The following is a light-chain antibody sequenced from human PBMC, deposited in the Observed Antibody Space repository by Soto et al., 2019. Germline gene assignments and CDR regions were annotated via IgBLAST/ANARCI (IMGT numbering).Light chain of an antibody. J-gene: IGLJ1*01. CDR2: EVS. V-gene: IGLV2-14*01. Sequence: QSALTQPASVSGSPGQSITISCTGTSSDVGGYNHVSWYQQHPGKAPKPMIYEVSNRPSGVSNRFSGSKSGNTASLTISGLQAEDEADYYCSSYTSSSILYVFGTGTKVTVL. CDR1: SSDVGGYNH. CDR3: SSYTSSSILYV.